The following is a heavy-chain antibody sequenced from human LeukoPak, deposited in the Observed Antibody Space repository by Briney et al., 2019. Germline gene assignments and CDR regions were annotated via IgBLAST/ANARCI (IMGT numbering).Heavy chain of an antibody. V-gene: IGHV1-69*13. J-gene: IGHJ4*02. CDR3: ARVSQAYHRYCSAGSCYRNSFDY. CDR2: IIPIFGTA. CDR1: GGTFSSYA. Sequence: ASVKVSCKASGGTFSSYAISWVRQAPGQGLEWMGGIIPIFGTANYAQKFQGRVTITADESTSTAYMELSSLRSEDTAVYYCARVSQAYHRYCSAGSCYRNSFDYWGQGTLVTVSS. D-gene: IGHD2-15*01.